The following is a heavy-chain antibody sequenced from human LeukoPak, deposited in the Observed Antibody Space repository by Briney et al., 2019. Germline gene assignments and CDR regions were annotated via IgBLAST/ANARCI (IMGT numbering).Heavy chain of an antibody. CDR2: ISYIGST. J-gene: IGHJ6*03. V-gene: IGHV4-59*01. CDR1: GGSISSYY. Sequence: SETPSLTCTVSGGSISSYYWSWIRQPPGKGLEWIGYISYIGSTNYNPSLKSRVTISVDTSKNQFSLNLSSVTAADTAVYYCATSGGGYGSYYYYMDVWGKGTTVTISS. CDR3: ATSGGGYGSYYYYMDV. D-gene: IGHD3-22*01.